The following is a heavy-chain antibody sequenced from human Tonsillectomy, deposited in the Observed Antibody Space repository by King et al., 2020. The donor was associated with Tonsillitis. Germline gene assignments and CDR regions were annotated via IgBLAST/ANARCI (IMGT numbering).Heavy chain of an antibody. D-gene: IGHD1-26*01. V-gene: IGHV3-30*03. Sequence: VQLVESGGGVVQPGRSLRLSCAASGFTFSCCGMHWVRQAPGKGLDWVAVIAYDGSNKFYADSVKGRFTISRDDSKNTLYLQMNSLTTEDTAVYYCARDISGSYSWQHWGQGTVVTVSS. CDR1: GFTFSCCG. CDR3: ARDISGSYSWQH. CDR2: IAYDGSNK. J-gene: IGHJ1*01.